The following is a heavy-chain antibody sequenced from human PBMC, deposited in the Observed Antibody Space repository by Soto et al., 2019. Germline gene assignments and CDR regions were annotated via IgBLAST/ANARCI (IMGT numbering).Heavy chain of an antibody. CDR2: IDPSDSYT. CDR1: GYSFTSYW. CDR3: ARTSMQSRGYSYGHGGMDV. D-gene: IGHD5-18*01. Sequence: PGVLLKISWKGSGYSFTSYWSSWVRKIPGKGLEWMGRIDPSDSYTNYSPSFQGHVTISADKSISTAYLQWSSLKASDTAMYYCARTSMQSRGYSYGHGGMDVWGQGTTVTVSS. J-gene: IGHJ6*02. V-gene: IGHV5-10-1*01.